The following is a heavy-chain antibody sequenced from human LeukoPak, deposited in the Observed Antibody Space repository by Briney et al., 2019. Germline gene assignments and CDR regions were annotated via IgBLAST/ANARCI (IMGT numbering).Heavy chain of an antibody. V-gene: IGHV3-23*01. CDR2: ISGSGGST. D-gene: IGHD2-8*02. CDR1: GFTFSSYA. Sequence: GGSLRLSXAASGFTFSSYAMSWVRQAPGKGLEWLSAISGSGGSTYYADSVKGRFTISRDNSKNTLYLQMNSLRAEDTAVYYCAKTTGSNLWYFDLWGRGTLVTVSS. J-gene: IGHJ2*01. CDR3: AKTTGSNLWYFDL.